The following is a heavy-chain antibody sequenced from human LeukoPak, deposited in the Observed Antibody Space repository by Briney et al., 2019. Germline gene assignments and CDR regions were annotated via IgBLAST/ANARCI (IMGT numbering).Heavy chain of an antibody. CDR2: IDPDSGGT. CDR1: GYTFINYY. D-gene: IGHD3-22*01. V-gene: IGHV1-2*02. CDR3: AREYYDSSGLKYAFDI. J-gene: IGHJ3*02. Sequence: GASVKVSCKASGYTFINYYIHWVRQAPGQGLEWMGRIDPDSGGTSYAQKFRGRVTMTTDTSISTAYMELSRLRSDDTAVYYCAREYYDSSGLKYAFDIWGQGTMVTVSS.